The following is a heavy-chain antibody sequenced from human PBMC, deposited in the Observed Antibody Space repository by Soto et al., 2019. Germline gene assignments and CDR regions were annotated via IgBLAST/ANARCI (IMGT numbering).Heavy chain of an antibody. Sequence: VQLLESGGGLVQPGGSLRVSCAGSGFTFRNYAMTWVRQAPGKGLEWISRISGDSSRTDYADSVRGRFTVSRDNSKTTLYLQMYSLRAEDTAIYFCAMDPNCDYIGAFDFWGQGAMVTVSS. J-gene: IGHJ3*01. V-gene: IGHV3-23*01. CDR1: GFTFRNYA. CDR2: ISGDSSRT. CDR3: AMDPNCDYIGAFDF. D-gene: IGHD4-17*01.